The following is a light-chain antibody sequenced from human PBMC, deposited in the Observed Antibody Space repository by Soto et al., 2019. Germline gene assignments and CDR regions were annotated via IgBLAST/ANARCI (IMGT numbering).Light chain of an antibody. CDR3: QQYGSSPPLT. J-gene: IGKJ4*01. V-gene: IGKV3-20*01. CDR1: QSISSSF. CDR2: GAS. Sequence: EFVLTQSPGKLSLSPGERATLSCRASQSISSSFLAWYQQKPGQAPRLLIYGASSRGTGIPDRFSGSGSGTDFTLTISRLEPEDFAVYYCQQYGSSPPLTFGGGTKVDIK.